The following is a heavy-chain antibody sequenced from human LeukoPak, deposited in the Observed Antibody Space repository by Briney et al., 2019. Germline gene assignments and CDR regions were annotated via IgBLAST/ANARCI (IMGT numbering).Heavy chain of an antibody. V-gene: IGHV4-59*01. CDR1: GGSISSYY. J-gene: IGHJ6*02. D-gene: IGHD3-10*01. Sequence: SETLSLTCTVSGGSISSYYWSWIRQPPGKGLEWIGYISDRGSTSYTPSLKSRVTISVDTSKNQFSLKLSSVTAADTAVYYCARFGPITDYGMDVWGQGTTVTVSS. CDR2: ISDRGST. CDR3: ARFGPITDYGMDV.